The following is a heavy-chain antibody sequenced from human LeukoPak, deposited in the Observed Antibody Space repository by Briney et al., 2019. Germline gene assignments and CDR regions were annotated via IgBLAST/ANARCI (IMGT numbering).Heavy chain of an antibody. J-gene: IGHJ5*02. D-gene: IGHD6-19*01. CDR2: IYSNGWT. Sequence: SETLCLTCTVSGGSISTDLYYWTWIRQPAGKGLEWIGRIYSNGWTDYNPPLKSRVSISIDTSKNHFSLKMSLATAADTALYYCARGSGWNSFDPWGQGTRVTVSS. CDR3: ARGSGWNSFDP. CDR1: GGSISTDLYY. V-gene: IGHV4-61*02.